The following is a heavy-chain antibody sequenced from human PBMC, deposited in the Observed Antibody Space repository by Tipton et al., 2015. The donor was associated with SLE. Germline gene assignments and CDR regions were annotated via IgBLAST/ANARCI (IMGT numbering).Heavy chain of an antibody. J-gene: IGHJ3*02. Sequence: TLSLTCSVSGASVSSSDYSWGWIRQPPGKGLEWIGSIYSNGRVYSNPSLRSRVTISADTSQNQVSLKVRSMTAADTAVYYCARGASDAFDIWGQGTMVTVSS. CDR2: IYSNGRV. CDR3: ARGASDAFDI. CDR1: GASVSSSDYS. D-gene: IGHD6-6*01. V-gene: IGHV4-39*07.